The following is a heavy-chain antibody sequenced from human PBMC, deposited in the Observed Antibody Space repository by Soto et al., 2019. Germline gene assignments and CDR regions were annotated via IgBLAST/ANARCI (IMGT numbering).Heavy chain of an antibody. D-gene: IGHD3-22*01. Sequence: GESLKISFNVSGYSFAGYWITWVLQKPGKGLELMGRIDPSDSQTYYSPSFRGHVTISVTKSITTVFLQWSSLRASDTAMYYCARQIYDSDTGPNFQYYFDSWGQGTPVTVS. CDR1: GYSFAGYW. CDR3: ARQIYDSDTGPNFQYYFDS. J-gene: IGHJ4*02. CDR2: IDPSDSQT. V-gene: IGHV5-10-1*01.